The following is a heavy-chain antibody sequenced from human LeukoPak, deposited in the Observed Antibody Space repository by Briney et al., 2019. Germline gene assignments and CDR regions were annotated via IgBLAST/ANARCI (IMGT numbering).Heavy chain of an antibody. CDR3: ARPPKGGGLDWYFDL. Sequence: GGSLRLSCAASGFTFSSYAMSWVRQAPGKGLEWVSAISGSGGSTYYADSVKGRFTISRDNSKNTLYLQMNSLRAEDTAVYYCARPPKGGGLDWYFDLWGRGTLVTVSS. D-gene: IGHD3-16*01. CDR1: GFTFSSYA. CDR2: ISGSGGST. J-gene: IGHJ2*01. V-gene: IGHV3-23*01.